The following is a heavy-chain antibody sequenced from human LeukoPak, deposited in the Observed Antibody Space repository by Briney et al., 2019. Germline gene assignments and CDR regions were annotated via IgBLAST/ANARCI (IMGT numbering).Heavy chain of an antibody. D-gene: IGHD2-15*01. CDR3: AKTRYCSGGSCHPDY. CDR1: GSIFTSYA. J-gene: IGHJ4*02. Sequence: PGGSLRLSCAASGSIFTSYAMSWVRQAPGKGLEWVSTLSDTGSRTYYADSVKGRFTISRDNSRNTVYLQMNSLRDEDTAVYYCAKTRYCSGGSCHPDYWGQGALVTVSS. V-gene: IGHV3-23*01. CDR2: LSDTGSRT.